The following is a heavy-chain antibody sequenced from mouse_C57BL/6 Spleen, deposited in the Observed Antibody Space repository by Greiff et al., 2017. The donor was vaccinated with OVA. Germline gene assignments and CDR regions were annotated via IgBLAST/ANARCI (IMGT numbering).Heavy chain of an antibody. CDR1: GYVFSSYW. D-gene: IGHD4-1*01. V-gene: IGHV1-80*01. CDR2: IYPGDGDT. CDR3: ARRWDDYAMDY. Sequence: QVTLKESGAELVKPGASVKISCKASGYVFSSYWMNWVKQRPGKGLEWIGQIYPGDGDTNYNGKFKGKATLTADKSSGTAYMQLSSLTSEDSAVYFCARRWDDYAMDYWGQGTSVTVSS. J-gene: IGHJ4*01.